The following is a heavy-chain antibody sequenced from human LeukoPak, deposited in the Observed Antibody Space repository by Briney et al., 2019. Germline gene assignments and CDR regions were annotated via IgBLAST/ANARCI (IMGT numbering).Heavy chain of an antibody. V-gene: IGHV1-2*06. CDR3: ARVLAFGDYFDY. CDR1: GFTFSGYF. D-gene: IGHD2-15*01. J-gene: IGHJ4*02. CDR2: INPNNGDT. Sequence: ASVKVSCKTSGFTFSGYFLHWVRQVPGQGLEWMGRINPNNGDTNYAQKFQGRVNLTSDTSISTAYMELRRLTSDDTAVYYCARVLAFGDYFDYWGQGTLVTVFS.